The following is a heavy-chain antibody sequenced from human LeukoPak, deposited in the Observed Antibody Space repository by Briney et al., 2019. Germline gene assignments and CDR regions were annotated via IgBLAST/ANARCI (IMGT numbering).Heavy chain of an antibody. Sequence: SVNVSCKASGGTFSSYAISWVRQAPGQGLEWMGWISAYNGNTNYAQKFQGRVTITADESTSTAYMELSSLRSEDTAVYYCARAVERDYDFWSGYYLFDYWGQGTLVTVSS. J-gene: IGHJ4*02. CDR3: ARAVERDYDFWSGYYLFDY. D-gene: IGHD3-3*01. CDR1: GGTFSSYA. CDR2: ISAYNGNT. V-gene: IGHV1-69*13.